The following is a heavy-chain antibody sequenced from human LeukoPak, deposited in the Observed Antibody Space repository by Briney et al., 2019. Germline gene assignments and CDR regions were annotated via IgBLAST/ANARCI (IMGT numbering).Heavy chain of an antibody. CDR2: INWNGGST. D-gene: IGHD1-26*01. V-gene: IGHV3-20*04. Sequence: RPGGSLRLSCAASGFTFDDYGMSWVRQAPGKGLEWVSGINWNGGSTGYADSVKGRFTISRDNAKNSLYLQMSSLRAEDTALYYCARDGLGGELGADDYWGQGTLVTVSS. CDR1: GFTFDDYG. CDR3: ARDGLGGELGADDY. J-gene: IGHJ4*02.